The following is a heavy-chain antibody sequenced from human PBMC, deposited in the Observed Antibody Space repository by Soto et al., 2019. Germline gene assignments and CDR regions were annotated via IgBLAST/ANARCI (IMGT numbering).Heavy chain of an antibody. Sequence: SETLSLTCTVSGGSISSGGYYWSWIRQHPGKGLEWIGYIYYSGSTYYNPSLKSRVTISVDTSKNQFSLKLSSVTAADTAVYYCARVSSYYYGPVYGMDVWGQGTTVTVSS. J-gene: IGHJ6*02. V-gene: IGHV4-31*03. CDR3: ARVSSYYYGPVYGMDV. CDR2: IYYSGST. D-gene: IGHD3-10*01. CDR1: GGSISSGGYY.